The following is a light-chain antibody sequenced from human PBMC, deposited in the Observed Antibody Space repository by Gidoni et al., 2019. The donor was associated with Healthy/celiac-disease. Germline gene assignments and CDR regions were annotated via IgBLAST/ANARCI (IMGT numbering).Light chain of an antibody. CDR1: SSDVRSDNL. CDR3: CSYAGSSTFVV. J-gene: IGLJ2*01. CDR2: EGS. Sequence: QSALTQPASVSGSPGQSITISCTGTSSDVRSDNLVSWYQQHPGKAPKLMIYEGSERPSGVSNRFSGSKSGNTASLTISGLQAEDEADYYCCSYAGSSTFVVFGGGTKLTVL. V-gene: IGLV2-23*03.